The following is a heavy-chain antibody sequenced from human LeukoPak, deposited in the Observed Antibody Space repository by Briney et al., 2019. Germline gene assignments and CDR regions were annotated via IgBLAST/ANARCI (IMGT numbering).Heavy chain of an antibody. D-gene: IGHD2-8*02. CDR3: ARESRILTGVDY. J-gene: IGHJ4*02. CDR2: IYTSGST. V-gene: IGHV4-61*02. Sequence: SETLSLTCTVSGGSISSGSYYWSWIRQPAGKGLEWIGRIYTSGSTNYNPSLKSRVTISVDTSKNQFSLKLSSVTAADTAVYYCARESRILTGVDYWGQGTLVTVSS. CDR1: GGSISSGSYY.